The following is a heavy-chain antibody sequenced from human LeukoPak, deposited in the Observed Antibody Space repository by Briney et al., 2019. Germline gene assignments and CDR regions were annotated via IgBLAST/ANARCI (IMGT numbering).Heavy chain of an antibody. V-gene: IGHV4-4*07. CDR3: ARQIVVPAAISRYYYMDV. D-gene: IGHD2-2*01. J-gene: IGHJ6*03. CDR2: IYTSGST. Sequence: PSETLSLTCTVSGGSISSYYWSWIRQPAGKGLEWIGRIYTSGSTNYNPSLKSRVAMSVDTSKNQFSLKLSSVTAADTAVYYCARQIVVPAAISRYYYMDVWGKGTTVTVSS. CDR1: GGSISSYY.